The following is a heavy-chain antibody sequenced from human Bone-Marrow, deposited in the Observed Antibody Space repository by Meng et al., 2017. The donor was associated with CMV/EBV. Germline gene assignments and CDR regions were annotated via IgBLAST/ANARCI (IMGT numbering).Heavy chain of an antibody. D-gene: IGHD3-3*01. CDR2: IYHSGST. Sequence: ASRRSSSWLCVVRPPPGERLWWSGKIYHSGSTYYTPSLKSRVTISVDKSKNQFSLKLSSVTAADTAVYYCARENPYYDFWSGYYADYWGQGTLVTVSS. CDR1: ASRRSSSW. CDR3: ARENPYYDFWSGYYADY. V-gene: IGHV4-4*02. J-gene: IGHJ4*02.